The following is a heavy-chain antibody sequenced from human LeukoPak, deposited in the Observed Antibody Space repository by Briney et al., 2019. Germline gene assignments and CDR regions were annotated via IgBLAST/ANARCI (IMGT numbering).Heavy chain of an antibody. Sequence: SGPTLVEPTQTLTLTCTFSGFSLRPSGVGVGWIRQPPGKALEWLALIYWDDHRLYTPSLQSRLTISKDTSKNQAVLTLTNMDPVDTATYYCARMTKYIAIASKSPGFDYWGQGTLVTVSS. CDR1: GFSLRPSGVG. CDR3: ARMTKYIAIASKSPGFDY. J-gene: IGHJ4*02. D-gene: IGHD2-21*01. CDR2: IYWDDHR. V-gene: IGHV2-5*02.